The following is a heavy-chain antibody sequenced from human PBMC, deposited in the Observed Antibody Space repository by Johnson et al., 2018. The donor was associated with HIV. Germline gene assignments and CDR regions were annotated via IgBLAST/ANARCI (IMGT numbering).Heavy chain of an antibody. Sequence: EVQLVESGGGLVQPGGSLRLSCAASGFTFSSYWMHWVRQAPGKGLVWVSRINSDGSSTSYADSVKGRFTISSDNAKNTLYLQMNSLRAEDTAVYYCARVFRGGATPAFDIWGQGTMVTVSS. V-gene: IGHV3-74*02. CDR3: ARVFRGGATPAFDI. CDR2: INSDGSST. CDR1: GFTFSSYW. J-gene: IGHJ3*02. D-gene: IGHD5-12*01.